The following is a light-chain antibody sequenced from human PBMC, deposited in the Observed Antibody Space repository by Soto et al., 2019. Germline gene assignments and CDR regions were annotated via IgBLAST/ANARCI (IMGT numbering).Light chain of an antibody. CDR2: AAS. CDR1: QSISRK. Sequence: EIVMTQSPATLSVSPGERASLSCRASQSISRKLAWYQHNPGRAPRLLIYAASTRAPGIPARFSGSGSGTEFTLTISSLQTEDFATYYCLQHNSYPSITFGQGTRLEIK. V-gene: IGKV3-15*01. J-gene: IGKJ5*01. CDR3: LQHNSYPSIT.